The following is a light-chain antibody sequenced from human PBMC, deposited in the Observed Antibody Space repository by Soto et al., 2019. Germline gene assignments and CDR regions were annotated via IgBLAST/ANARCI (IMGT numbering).Light chain of an antibody. V-gene: IGKV1-39*01. J-gene: IGKJ2*01. CDR3: QQSYSNVMYA. CDR1: QSISTY. CDR2: SAS. Sequence: DIQMTQSPSSLSASVGDRVTITCRASQSISTYLHWYQQKPGKAPRVLTSSASTLQSGVPSRFSGSGSGTEFTLTISSLQPEDFATYYCQQSYSNVMYAFGQGTKVDIK.